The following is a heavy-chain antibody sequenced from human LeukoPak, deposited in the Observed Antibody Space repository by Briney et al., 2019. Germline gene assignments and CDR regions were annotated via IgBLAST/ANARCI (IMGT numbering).Heavy chain of an antibody. Sequence: PSETLSLTCTVSGGSISSGGYYWSWIRQPPGKGLEWIGYIYHSGSTYYNPSLKSRVTISVDRSKNQFSLKLSSVTAADTAVYYCARESYDSSGYYPDYWGQGTLVTVSS. V-gene: IGHV4-30-2*01. CDR3: ARESYDSSGYYPDY. D-gene: IGHD3-22*01. CDR2: IYHSGST. J-gene: IGHJ4*02. CDR1: GGSISSGGYY.